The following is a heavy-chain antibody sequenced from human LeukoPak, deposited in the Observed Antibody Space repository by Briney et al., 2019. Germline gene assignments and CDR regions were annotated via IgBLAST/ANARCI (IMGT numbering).Heavy chain of an antibody. CDR3: AKGLLDYGSGSYWGYFDY. CDR1: GFTFDDYA. J-gene: IGHJ4*02. Sequence: GGSLRLSCAASGFTFDDYAMHWVRQAPGKGLEWVSGISWNSGSIGYADSVKGRFTISRDNAKNSLYLQMNSLRAEDTALYYCAKGLLDYGSGSYWGYFDYWGQGTLVTVSS. D-gene: IGHD3-10*01. V-gene: IGHV3-9*01. CDR2: ISWNSGSI.